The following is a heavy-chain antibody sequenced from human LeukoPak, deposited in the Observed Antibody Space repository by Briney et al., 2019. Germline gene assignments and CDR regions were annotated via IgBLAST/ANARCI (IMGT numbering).Heavy chain of an antibody. Sequence: GGSLRLSCAASGFTFSSYAMSWVRQAPGKGLEWVSAISGSGGSTYYADSVKGRFTISRDNAKNSLYLQMNSLRAEDTAVYYCVYSGDYEKGYWGQGTLVTVSS. J-gene: IGHJ4*02. CDR1: GFTFSSYA. CDR3: VYSGDYEKGY. D-gene: IGHD4-17*01. V-gene: IGHV3-23*01. CDR2: ISGSGGST.